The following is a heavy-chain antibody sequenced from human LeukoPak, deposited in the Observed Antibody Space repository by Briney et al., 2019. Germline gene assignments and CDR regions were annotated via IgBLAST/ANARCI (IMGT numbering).Heavy chain of an antibody. Sequence: GGSLRLSWAASGFTFDDYGIHWVRQAPGKGLEWVSGISWNSVNIGHEDSVKGRFTISRDNAKNSLHLQMNSLRPEGTALYYCVKDRGLQNQWLQVTYDSWGQGTLVTVSS. CDR3: VKDRGLQNQWLQVTYDS. CDR2: ISWNSVNI. J-gene: IGHJ4*02. CDR1: GFTFDDYG. D-gene: IGHD5-24*01. V-gene: IGHV3-9*01.